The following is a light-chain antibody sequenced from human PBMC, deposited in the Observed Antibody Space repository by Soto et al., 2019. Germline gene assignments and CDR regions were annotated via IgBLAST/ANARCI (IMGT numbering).Light chain of an antibody. V-gene: IGLV1-51*01. Sequence: QSVLTQPPSVSAAPGQKVTISRSGSSSNIGNNYVSWYQHLPGTAPKLLIYDNNQRPSGIPDRFSGSKSGTSATLGITGLQTGDEADYYCGTWDSSLSAVLFGGGTKLTVL. J-gene: IGLJ2*01. CDR3: GTWDSSLSAVL. CDR2: DNN. CDR1: SSNIGNNY.